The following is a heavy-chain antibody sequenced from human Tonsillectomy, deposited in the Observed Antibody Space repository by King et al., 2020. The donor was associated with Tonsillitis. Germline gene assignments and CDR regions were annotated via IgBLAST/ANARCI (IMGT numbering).Heavy chain of an antibody. CDR2: IYYSGST. CDR3: ASHLEGPQRGPSVYFDY. J-gene: IGHJ4*02. Sequence: QLQESGPGLVKPSETLSLTCTVSGGSISSSSYYWGWIRQPPGKGLEWIGSIYYSGSTYYNPSLKSRVTISVDTSKNQFSLKLSSVTAADTAVYYCASHLEGPQRGPSVYFDYWGQGTLVTVSS. V-gene: IGHV4-39*01. D-gene: IGHD3-10*01. CDR1: GGSISSSSYY.